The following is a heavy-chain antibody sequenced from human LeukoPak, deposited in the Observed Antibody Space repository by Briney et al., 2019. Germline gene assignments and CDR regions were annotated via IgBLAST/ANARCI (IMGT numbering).Heavy chain of an antibody. CDR3: TTTGSWWSFYYMDV. CDR1: GFTFSNYA. J-gene: IGHJ6*03. V-gene: IGHV3-15*01. CDR2: IKSKTDGGTT. D-gene: IGHD2-15*01. Sequence: PGGSLRLSCAASGFTFSNYAMSWVRQAPGKGLEWVGRIKSKTDGGTTDYAAPVKGRFTISRDDSKNTLYLQMNSLKTEDTAVYYCTTTGSWWSFYYMDVWGKGTTVTVSS.